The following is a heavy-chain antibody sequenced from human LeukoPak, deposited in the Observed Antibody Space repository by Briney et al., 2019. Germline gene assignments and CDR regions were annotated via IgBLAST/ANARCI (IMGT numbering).Heavy chain of an antibody. V-gene: IGHV4-39*01. CDR1: GGSISSSSYY. CDR2: IYYSGST. CDR3: ARRYSSSWYVWFDP. D-gene: IGHD6-13*01. J-gene: IGHJ5*02. Sequence: SETLSLTCTVAGGSISSSSYYWGWIRQPPGKGLEWIGSIYYSGSTYYNPSLKSRVTISVDTSKNQFSLKLSSVTAADTAVYYCARRYSSSWYVWFDPWGQGTLVTVSS.